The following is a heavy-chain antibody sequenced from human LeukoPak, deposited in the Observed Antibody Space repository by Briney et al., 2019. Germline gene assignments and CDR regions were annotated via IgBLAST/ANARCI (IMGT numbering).Heavy chain of an antibody. V-gene: IGHV3-53*01. J-gene: IGHJ6*03. CDR2: IYSGGST. CDR1: GFTVSSND. D-gene: IGHD2-15*01. Sequence: GGSLRLSCAASGFTVSSNDMSWVRQAPGKGLECISVIYSGGSTDYADSVKGRLTISRDNSKNTLYLQMNSLRAEDTAVYYCARNPQQERRVVGGYYYYMDVWGKGTTVTISS. CDR3: ARNPQQERRVVGGYYYYMDV.